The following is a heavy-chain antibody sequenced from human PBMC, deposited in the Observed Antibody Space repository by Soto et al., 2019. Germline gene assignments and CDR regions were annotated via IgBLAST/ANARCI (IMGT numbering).Heavy chain of an antibody. V-gene: IGHV4-30-4*01. D-gene: IGHD2-15*01. CDR2: IYYSGST. CDR1: GASINSGDYY. CDR3: ARILMNYCRLDY. J-gene: IGHJ4*02. Sequence: SKTLSLTCTVSGASINSGDYYWSWIRHPPGKGLEWIGHIYYSGSTYYNPSLKSRAGISVDSSKSQVSLKLTSVTAADTAVYFCARILMNYCRLDYWGQGALVTSPQ.